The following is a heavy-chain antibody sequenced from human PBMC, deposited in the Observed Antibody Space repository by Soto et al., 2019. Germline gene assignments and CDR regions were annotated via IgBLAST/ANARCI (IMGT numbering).Heavy chain of an antibody. CDR2: IYYSGST. J-gene: IGHJ4*02. V-gene: IGHV4-39*01. CDR3: ARHIIAAAGTTFGY. CDR1: GGSISSSSYY. Sequence: SETLSLTCTVSGGSISSSSYYWGWIRQPPGKGLEWIGSIYYSGSTYYNPSLKSRVTISVDTSKNQFSLKLSSVTAADTAVYYCARHIIAAAGTTFGYWGQGTLVTVSS. D-gene: IGHD6-13*01.